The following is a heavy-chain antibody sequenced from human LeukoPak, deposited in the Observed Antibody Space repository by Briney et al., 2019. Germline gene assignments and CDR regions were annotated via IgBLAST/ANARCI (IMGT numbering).Heavy chain of an antibody. CDR3: ARAAYSGSYHSDY. V-gene: IGHV4-61*01. Sequence: SETLSLTCTVSGGSVNSGSYYWNWIRQPPGKGLEWIGYIYYSGSTNYNPSLKSRVTISVDTSKDQFSLKLSSVTAADTAVYYCARAAYSGSYHSDYWGQGTLVTVSS. CDR1: GGSVNSGSYY. J-gene: IGHJ4*02. CDR2: IYYSGST. D-gene: IGHD1-26*01.